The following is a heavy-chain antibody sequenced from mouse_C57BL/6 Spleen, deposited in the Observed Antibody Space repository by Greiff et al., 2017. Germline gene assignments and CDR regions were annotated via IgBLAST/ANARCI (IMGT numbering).Heavy chain of an antibody. CDR2: ISSGSSTI. D-gene: IGHD1-1*01. CDR1: GFTFSDYG. V-gene: IGHV5-17*01. J-gene: IGHJ1*03. CDR3: ARQVVARGYWYFDV. Sequence: EVHLVESGGGLVKPGGSLKLSCAASGFTFSDYGMHWVRQAPEKGLDPVVNISSGSSTIYYADTVKGRFTISRDNAKNTLFLQMTSLRSEDTAMYYCARQVVARGYWYFDVWGTGTTVTVSS.